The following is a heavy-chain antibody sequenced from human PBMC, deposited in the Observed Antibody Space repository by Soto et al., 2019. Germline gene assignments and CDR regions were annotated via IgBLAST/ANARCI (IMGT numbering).Heavy chain of an antibody. CDR2: INAGNGNT. Sequence: ASVKVSCKASGYTFTSYAMHWVRQAPGQRLEWMGWINAGNGNTKYSQKFQGSVTITRDTSASTAYMELSSLRSEDTAVYYCARHETLHGDYDYWGQGTLVTVSS. D-gene: IGHD4-17*01. V-gene: IGHV1-3*01. CDR3: ARHETLHGDYDY. CDR1: GYTFTSYA. J-gene: IGHJ4*02.